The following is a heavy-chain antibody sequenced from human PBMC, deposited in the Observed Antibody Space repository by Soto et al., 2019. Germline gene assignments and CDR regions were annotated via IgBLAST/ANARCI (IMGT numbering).Heavy chain of an antibody. CDR1: GYTFTNYG. J-gene: IGHJ2*01. V-gene: IGHV1-3*01. CDR2: INAGNGNT. Sequence: QVQLVQSGAEVKKPGASVKVSCETSGYTFTNYGIHWVRQAPGQRLEWMGWINAGNGNTKYSQKFQGRVTITRDTSATTAYMELSSLRSEDTAVFYCARSGYSSGWYHWYFDLWGRGTLVTVSS. CDR3: ARSGYSSGWYHWYFDL. D-gene: IGHD6-19*01.